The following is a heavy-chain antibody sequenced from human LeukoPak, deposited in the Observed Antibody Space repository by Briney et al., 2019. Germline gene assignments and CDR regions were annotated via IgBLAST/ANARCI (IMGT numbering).Heavy chain of an antibody. CDR2: ISSSGSTI. V-gene: IGHV3-48*03. CDR3: ARGGTHIVVVPAAPPVVGGYDGAFDI. CDR1: GFTFSSYE. D-gene: IGHD2-2*01. J-gene: IGHJ3*02. Sequence: GGSLRLSCAASGFTFSSYEMNSLRQAPGKGLEWVSYISSSGSTIYYADSVKGRFTISRDNAKNSLYLQMNSLRAEDTAVYYCARGGTHIVVVPAAPPVVGGYDGAFDIWGQGTMVTVSS.